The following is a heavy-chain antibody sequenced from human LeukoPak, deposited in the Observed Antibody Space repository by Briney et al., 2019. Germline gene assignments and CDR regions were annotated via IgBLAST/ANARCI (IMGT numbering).Heavy chain of an antibody. CDR3: ARSEGPYDSSSNWFDP. CDR1: GYTFTSYY. J-gene: IGHJ5*02. CDR2: INPSGGST. V-gene: IGHV1-46*01. Sequence: ASVKVSFKASGYTFTSYYMHWVRQAPGQGLEWMGIINPSGGSTSYAQKFQGRVTMTRDMSTSTVYMELSSLRSEDTAVYYCARSEGPYDSSSNWFDPWGQGTLVTVSS. D-gene: IGHD3-22*01.